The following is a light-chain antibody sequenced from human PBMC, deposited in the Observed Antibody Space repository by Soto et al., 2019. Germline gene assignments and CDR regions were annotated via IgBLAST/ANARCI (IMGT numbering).Light chain of an antibody. V-gene: IGLV3-21*04. CDR3: QVWDSSSDLV. J-gene: IGLJ1*01. CDR1: NIGSKS. Sequence: SSELTQPPSVSVAPGKTARITCGGTNIGSKSVNWYQQKPGQAPVLVIYYDSDRPSGIPERFSGSNSGNTATLTISRVEAGDEADYYCQVWDSSSDLVFGTGTKLTVL. CDR2: YDS.